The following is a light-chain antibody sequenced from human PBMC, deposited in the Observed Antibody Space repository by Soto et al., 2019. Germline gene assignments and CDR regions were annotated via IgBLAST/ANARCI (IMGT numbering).Light chain of an antibody. CDR3: CSYAGSPYV. J-gene: IGLJ1*01. CDR1: SSDVGSYKL. Sequence: QSALTQPASVSGSPGQSITISCTGTSSDVGSYKLVSWYQQHPGKAPKLMIYEVSKRPSGVSNRFSGSKSGNTASLTISGPQAEDEADYYCCSYAGSPYVFGTGTKLTVL. V-gene: IGLV2-23*02. CDR2: EVS.